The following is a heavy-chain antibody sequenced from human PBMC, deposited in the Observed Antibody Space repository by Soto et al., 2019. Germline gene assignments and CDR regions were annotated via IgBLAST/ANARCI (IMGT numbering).Heavy chain of an antibody. J-gene: IGHJ6*01. D-gene: IGHD6-25*01. CDR1: EFTFSPYA. CDR2: ITLDGATK. Sequence: QEQLVESGGGVVQPGRPLRLSCAASEFTFSPYAMHWVRQAPGKGLEWVAVITLDGATKYYADSVKGRFAISRDNSRNTLYLQMISLRTEDTAVYYSAKEQSASANSSHAMGVWGPGTRVTCSS. CDR3: AKEQSASANSSHAMGV. V-gene: IGHV3-30*09.